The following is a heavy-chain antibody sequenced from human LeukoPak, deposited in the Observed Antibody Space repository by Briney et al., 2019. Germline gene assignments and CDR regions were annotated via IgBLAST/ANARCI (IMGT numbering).Heavy chain of an antibody. CDR1: GGSLRRYY. Sequence: SETLSLTCTVSGGSLRRYYWSWIRQPPGKGLEWIGHIHYSGSTNYNPSLKSRVAISIDTSKNQFSLRLSSVTAVDTAVFYCARVSGATITTYYGMDVWGQGTTVTVS. CDR3: ARVSGATITTYYGMDV. D-gene: IGHD5-12*01. J-gene: IGHJ6*02. V-gene: IGHV4-59*01. CDR2: IHYSGST.